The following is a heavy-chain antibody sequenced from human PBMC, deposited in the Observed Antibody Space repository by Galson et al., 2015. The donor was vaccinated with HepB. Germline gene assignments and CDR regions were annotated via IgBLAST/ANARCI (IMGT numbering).Heavy chain of an antibody. Sequence: SLRLSCAASEFTFSDYSMSWIRQAPGKGLEWVSYISSSSSYTKYADSLKGRFIISRDNAENSLYLQMNSLRAEDTAVYYCARDLVGLGGYSSSDVFDIRGQGTMVTVSS. D-gene: IGHD2-15*01. V-gene: IGHV3-11*06. J-gene: IGHJ3*02. CDR1: EFTFSDYS. CDR2: ISSSSSYT. CDR3: ARDLVGLGGYSSSDVFDI.